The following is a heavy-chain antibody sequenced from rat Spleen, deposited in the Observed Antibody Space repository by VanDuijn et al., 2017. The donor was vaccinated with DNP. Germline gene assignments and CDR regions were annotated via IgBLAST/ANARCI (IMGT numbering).Heavy chain of an antibody. CDR3: TRGVTTVVTGWFAY. V-gene: IGHV2-34*01. J-gene: IGHJ3*01. Sequence: QVQLKVSGPGLVQPSETLSLTCTVSGFSLSSYSVSWVRQPSGKGPEWMGRMWYDGDTAYNSALKSRLSISRDTSKSQVFLKMNSLQTEDTAIYYCTRGVTTVVTGWFAYWGQGTLVTVSS. CDR1: GFSLSSYS. CDR2: MWYDGDT. D-gene: IGHD1-1*01.